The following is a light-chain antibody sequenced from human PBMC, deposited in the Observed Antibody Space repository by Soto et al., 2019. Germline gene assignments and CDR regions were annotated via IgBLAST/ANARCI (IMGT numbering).Light chain of an antibody. V-gene: IGKV3-20*01. Sequence: EIVLKQTTGTLSLSPGERATLSCRASNSVTSSHLAWYQQKPVQAPILLLYAASSRATGIPDRFSGSGSDTDFSLTIRRLDPEDVAMYYCLLYFSPDRYTFGPGTKVQIK. CDR2: AAS. CDR3: LLYFSPDRYT. CDR1: NSVTSSH. J-gene: IGKJ2*01.